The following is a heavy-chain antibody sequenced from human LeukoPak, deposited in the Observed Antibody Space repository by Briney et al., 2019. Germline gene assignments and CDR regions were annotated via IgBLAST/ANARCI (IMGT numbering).Heavy chain of an antibody. CDR1: GFTFSSYG. CDR2: ISFNSRYI. CDR3: AKDQWELANYFDL. Sequence: TGGSLRLSCAASGFTFSSYGMYWVRQAPGKGLEWVSSISFNSRYIYYADSLKGRFTISRDNAKNSLYLQMNSLRAEDTAVYYCAKDQWELANYFDLWGQGTLVTVSS. V-gene: IGHV3-21*01. D-gene: IGHD1-26*01. J-gene: IGHJ4*02.